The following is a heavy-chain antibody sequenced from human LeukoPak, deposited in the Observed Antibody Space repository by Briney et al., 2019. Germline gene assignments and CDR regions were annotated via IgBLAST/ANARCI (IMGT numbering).Heavy chain of an antibody. J-gene: IGHJ6*02. Sequence: SVKVSCKASGGTFSSYAISWVRQAPGQGLEWMGGIIPIFGTANYAQKFQGRVTITAVESTSTAYMELSSLRSEETAVYYCARARELRFLAQYYYYGMDVWGQGTTVTVSS. V-gene: IGHV1-69*01. CDR3: ARARELRFLAQYYYYGMDV. D-gene: IGHD3-3*01. CDR2: IIPIFGTA. CDR1: GGTFSSYA.